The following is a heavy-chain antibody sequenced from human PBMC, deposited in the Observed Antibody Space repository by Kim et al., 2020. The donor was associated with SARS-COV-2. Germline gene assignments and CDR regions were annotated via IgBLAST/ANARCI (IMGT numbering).Heavy chain of an antibody. Sequence: SESLSLTCAVYGGSISPNYWSWIRQPPGKGLEWIGYIYYTGSTKYNPSLKSRVTISLDTSKRHFSLKLSSVTAADTAVYYCAREDYYDSSGYFPLWGQGTLVTVSS. J-gene: IGHJ4*02. CDR1: GGSISPNY. CDR3: AREDYYDSSGYFPL. V-gene: IGHV4-59*13. D-gene: IGHD3-22*01. CDR2: IYYTGST.